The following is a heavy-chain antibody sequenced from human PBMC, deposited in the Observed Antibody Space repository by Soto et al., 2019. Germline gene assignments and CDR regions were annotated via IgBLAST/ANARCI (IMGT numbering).Heavy chain of an antibody. CDR1: GYTFTSYG. V-gene: IGHV1-18*04. CDR3: ARDRLNYYDSSGVDY. Sequence: ASVKVSCKASGYTFTSYGISWVRQAPGQGLEWMGWISAYNGNTNYAQKLQGRVTMTTDTSTSTAYMELRSLRSDDTAVYYCARDRLNYYDSSGVDYWGQGTLVTVSS. D-gene: IGHD3-22*01. CDR2: ISAYNGNT. J-gene: IGHJ4*02.